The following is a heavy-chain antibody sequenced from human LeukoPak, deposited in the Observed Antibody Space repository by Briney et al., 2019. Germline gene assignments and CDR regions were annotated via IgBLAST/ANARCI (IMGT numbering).Heavy chain of an antibody. Sequence: PGGSLRLSCAASGFTFGSYAMTWVRQAPGKGLVWVSRISDHGSITNCADSVKGRFSISRDTAKNTLYLEMNSLRVEDTAVYYCARDLSGYSDYWGQGALVTVSS. CDR3: ARDLSGYSDY. CDR1: GFTFGSYA. V-gene: IGHV3-74*01. J-gene: IGHJ4*02. CDR2: ISDHGSIT. D-gene: IGHD5-18*01.